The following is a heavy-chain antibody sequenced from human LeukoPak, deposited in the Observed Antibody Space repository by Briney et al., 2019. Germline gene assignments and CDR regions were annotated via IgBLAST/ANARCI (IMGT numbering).Heavy chain of an antibody. CDR2: IYYSGNT. CDR1: GGSFSSSSHY. Sequence: PSETLSLTCTVSGGSFSSSSHYWGWIRQPPGKGLEWIGSIYYSGNTYYNPSLKSRVTISVDTSKKQFTLNLSSVTAADTAVYYCARHSYYYDSSGYDYYFDYWGQGTLVTVSS. CDR3: ARHSYYYDSSGYDYYFDY. J-gene: IGHJ4*02. D-gene: IGHD3-22*01. V-gene: IGHV4-39*01.